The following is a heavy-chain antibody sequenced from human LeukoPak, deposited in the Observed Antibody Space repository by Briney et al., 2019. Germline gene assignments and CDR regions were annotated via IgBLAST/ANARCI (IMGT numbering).Heavy chain of an antibody. CDR2: ISDRGSRT. CDR1: GITLSNYG. D-gene: IGHD6-25*01. CDR3: AKGAAAGLVDWFDP. Sequence: GGSLRLSCAVSGITLSNYGMSWVRQAPGKGLEWVAGISDRGSRTNYADSVKGRFMLSRDTSKNTLYLQMNSLTAEDTALYYCAKGAAAGLVDWFDPWGQGTLVTVSS. J-gene: IGHJ5*02. V-gene: IGHV3-23*01.